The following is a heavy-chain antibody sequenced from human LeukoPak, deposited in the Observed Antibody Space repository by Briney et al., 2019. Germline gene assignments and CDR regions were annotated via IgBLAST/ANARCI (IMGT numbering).Heavy chain of an antibody. Sequence: GASVKVSCKAPGYXFTSYAIHWVRQAPGQGLEWMGWITPSGGTNYPQKFQGRVAITRDTSITTAYMDLSRLTSDDTAVYYCARDRYGDGFAHFDYWGQGALVTVSS. J-gene: IGHJ4*02. D-gene: IGHD5-24*01. CDR2: ITPSGGT. CDR3: ARDRYGDGFAHFDY. CDR1: GYXFTSYA. V-gene: IGHV1-2*02.